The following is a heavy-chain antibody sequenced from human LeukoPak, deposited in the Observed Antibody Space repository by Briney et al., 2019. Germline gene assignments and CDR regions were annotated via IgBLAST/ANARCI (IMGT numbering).Heavy chain of an antibody. CDR2: IYYSGST. J-gene: IGHJ3*02. D-gene: IGHD6-13*01. Sequence: PSETLSLTCTVSGGSISSYYWSWIRQPPGKGLEWIGYIYYSGSTNYNPSLRSRVTISVDTSKNQFSLKLNSVTAADTAVYYCAXAPPLLYSSSSLGAFDIWGXGXMXXVS. CDR1: GGSISSYY. V-gene: IGHV4-59*01. CDR3: AXAPPLLYSSSSLGAFDI.